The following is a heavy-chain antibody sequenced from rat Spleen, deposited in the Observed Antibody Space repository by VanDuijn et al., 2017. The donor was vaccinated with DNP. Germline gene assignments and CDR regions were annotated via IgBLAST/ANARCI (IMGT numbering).Heavy chain of an antibody. Sequence: EVHLVESGGDLVQPGRSLKLSCAAAVFSFSDYNMAWVRQAPTKGLEWVASISTGGGNTYYGDSVKGRFTISRDNAKSTLYLQMTSLRSEDTATYYCARHVDYWGQGVMVTVSS. V-gene: IGHV5-25*01. CDR2: ISTGGGNT. CDR3: ARHVDY. CDR1: VFSFSDYN. J-gene: IGHJ2*01.